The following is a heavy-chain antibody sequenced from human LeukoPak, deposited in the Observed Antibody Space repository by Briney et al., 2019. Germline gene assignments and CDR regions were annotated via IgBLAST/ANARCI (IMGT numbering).Heavy chain of an antibody. CDR3: AKGNTHWELYDY. D-gene: IGHD4-23*01. V-gene: IGHV3-23*01. CDR2: VVGDTTT. CDR1: GFLSSSFA. J-gene: IGHJ4*02. Sequence: PGGSLRLSCAASGFLSSSFAMSWVRQAPGKGLEWVSAVVGDTTTFYRDTVKGRFTTSRDNSKNTVYLQMNSLRAEDTAIYYCAKGNTHWELYDYWGQGTLVTVAS.